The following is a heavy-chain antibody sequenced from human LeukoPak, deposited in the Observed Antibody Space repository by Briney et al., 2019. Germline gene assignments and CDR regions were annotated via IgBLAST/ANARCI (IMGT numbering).Heavy chain of an antibody. CDR1: GGSISSSNW. CDR3: ARGSPYYGMDV. J-gene: IGHJ6*02. CDR2: IYSGGST. V-gene: IGHV3-53*01. Sequence: GTLSLTCAVSGGSISSSNWWSWVRQAPGKGLEWVSVIYSGGSTYYADSVKGRFTISRDNSKNTLYLQMNSLRAEDTAVYYCARGSPYYGMDVWGQGTTVTVSS.